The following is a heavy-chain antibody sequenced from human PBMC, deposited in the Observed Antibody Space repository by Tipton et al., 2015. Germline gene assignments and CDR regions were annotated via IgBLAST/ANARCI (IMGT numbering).Heavy chain of an antibody. D-gene: IGHD6-19*01. J-gene: IGHJ6*02. CDR3: AKDRGQWPGGHGMDV. V-gene: IGHV3-30*18. CDR2: ISYDGNNK. CDR1: GFLFSDYG. Sequence: SLRLSCTASGFLFSDYGMHWVRQAPGKGLEWVAVISYDGNNKYYLDSVKGRFTISRDNSKKTVNLQMNSLGPEDTAIYYCAKDRGQWPGGHGMDVWGQGTTVTVSS.